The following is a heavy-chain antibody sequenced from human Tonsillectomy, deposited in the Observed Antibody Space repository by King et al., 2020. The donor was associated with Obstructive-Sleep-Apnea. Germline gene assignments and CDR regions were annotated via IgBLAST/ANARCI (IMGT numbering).Heavy chain of an antibody. V-gene: IGHV3-48*01. CDR3: ARARRYEGMVRATYFDD. CDR2: ISSSSSTI. Sequence: VQLVESGGGLVQPGGSLRLSCAASGFTFSSYSMNWVRQAPGKGLEWVSYISSSSSTIYYADSVKGRFTISRDNAKNSLYLQMNSLRAEDTAGYYCARARRYEGMVRATYFDDWGQGTLVTVSS. D-gene: IGHD3-10*01. CDR1: GFTFSSYS. J-gene: IGHJ4*02.